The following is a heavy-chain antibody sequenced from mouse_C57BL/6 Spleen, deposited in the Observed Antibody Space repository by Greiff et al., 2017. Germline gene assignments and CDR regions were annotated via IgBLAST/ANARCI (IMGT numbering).Heavy chain of an antibody. CDR2: IDPENGDT. Sequence: VQLKQSGAELVRPGASVKLSCTASGFNIKDDYMHWVKQRPEQGLEWIGWIDPENGDTEYASKFQGKATITADTSSNTAYLQLSGLTSEDTAVYYDTTGYYVDMDYWGQGTAVTVSS. J-gene: IGHJ4*01. V-gene: IGHV14-4*01. CDR1: GFNIKDDY. CDR3: TTGYYVDMDY. D-gene: IGHD2-3*01.